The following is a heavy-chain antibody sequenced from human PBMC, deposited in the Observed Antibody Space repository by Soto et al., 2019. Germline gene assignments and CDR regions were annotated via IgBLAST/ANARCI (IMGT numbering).Heavy chain of an antibody. CDR1: AGSIRSGDYY. CDR3: AGEWGPFYFPQ. CDR2: IDRSGSA. J-gene: IGHJ4*02. D-gene: IGHD3-9*01. V-gene: IGHV4-30-4*01. Sequence: SETLSLTCTVSAGSIRSGDYYWTWIRQPPGKGLEWIGYIDRSGSAYYNPSLKSRATISIDTSNNQFSLKMTSVTAADTAVYYCAGEWGPFYFPQGGKGTVVPVSS.